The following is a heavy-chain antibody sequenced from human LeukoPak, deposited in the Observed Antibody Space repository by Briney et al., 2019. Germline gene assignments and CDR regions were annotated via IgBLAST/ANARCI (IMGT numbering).Heavy chain of an antibody. CDR1: GYTFTSYY. CDR2: INPSGGST. V-gene: IGHV1-46*01. J-gene: IGHJ6*02. CDR3: ARRYYDGMDV. Sequence: ASVKVTCKASGYTFTSYYLHWVRQAPGQGLEWVGIINPSGGSTNYARKFQGRVTMTRDKSTSTVYMEVSSLRSEDTAVYYCARRYYDGMDVWGQGTTVTVSS.